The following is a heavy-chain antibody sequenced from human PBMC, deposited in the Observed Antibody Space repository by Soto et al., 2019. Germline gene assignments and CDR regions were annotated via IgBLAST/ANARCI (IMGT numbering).Heavy chain of an antibody. D-gene: IGHD2-15*01. CDR3: ARAPYCSGGSCTGY. V-gene: IGHV3-21*01. CDR2: ISSGGGSK. CDR1: GLTFSGYA. J-gene: IGHJ4*02. Sequence: GGSLRLSCAASGLTFSGYALNWVRQAPGKGLEWVSSISSGGGSKYYADSVKGRFTISRDNAKNSLYLQMNSLRAEDTAVYYCARAPYCSGGSCTGYWGQGTLVTVSS.